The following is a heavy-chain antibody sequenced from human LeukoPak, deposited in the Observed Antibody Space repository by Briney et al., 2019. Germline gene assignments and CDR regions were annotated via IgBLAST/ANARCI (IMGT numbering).Heavy chain of an antibody. CDR3: ARDRKYYYDSSGYSTGADP. Sequence: ASVKVSCKASGGTFSSYAISWVRQAPGQGLEWMGWINPNSGGTNYAQKFQGRVTMTRDTSISTAYMELSRLRSDDTAVYYCARDRKYYYDSSGYSTGADPWGQGTLVTVSS. D-gene: IGHD3-22*01. V-gene: IGHV1-2*02. J-gene: IGHJ5*02. CDR2: INPNSGGT. CDR1: GGTFSSYA.